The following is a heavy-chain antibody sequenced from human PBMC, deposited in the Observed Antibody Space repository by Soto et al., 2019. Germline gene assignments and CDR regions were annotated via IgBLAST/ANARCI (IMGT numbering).Heavy chain of an antibody. CDR2: IWYDGSNK. V-gene: IGHV3-33*01. Sequence: QVQLVESGGGVVQPGRSLRLSCAASGFTFSSDGMHWVRQAPGKGLEWVAVIWYDGSNKYYADSVKGRFTISRDNSKNTLYLQMNSLRAEDTAVYYCAREGSCGGDCYDYWGQGTLVTVSS. J-gene: IGHJ4*02. CDR3: AREGSCGGDCYDY. CDR1: GFTFSSDG. D-gene: IGHD2-21*01.